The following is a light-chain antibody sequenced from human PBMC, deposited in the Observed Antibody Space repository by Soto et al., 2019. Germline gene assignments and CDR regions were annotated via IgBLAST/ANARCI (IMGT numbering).Light chain of an antibody. Sequence: DIQLTQSLFTLSASVGERVTLTGLASQNIERRLAWYQQKPGKAPKLLLYDVSSLESGVPSRFSGSGSGTEFILTINGLQPDDFATYFCQQFKSGTWTFGQGTKVDI. CDR1: QNIERR. J-gene: IGKJ1*01. V-gene: IGKV1-5*01. CDR2: DVS. CDR3: QQFKSGTWT.